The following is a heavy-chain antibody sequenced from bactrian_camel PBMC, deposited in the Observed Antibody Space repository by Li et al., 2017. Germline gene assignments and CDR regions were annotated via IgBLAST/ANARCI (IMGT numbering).Heavy chain of an antibody. CDR1: GNTYRRNY. J-gene: IGHJ4*01. D-gene: IGHD7*01. CDR2: IWTGGSAT. Sequence: VQLVESGGGSVQAGGSLRLSCAVSGNTYRRNYMGWFRQAPGKERERVARIWTGGSATSYADSVKGRFTVSQDNAKNMVFLEMKNLKPEDTAMYYCAAGSAWNSFTYWGQGTQVTVS. V-gene: IGHV3S54*01. CDR3: AAGSAWNSFTY.